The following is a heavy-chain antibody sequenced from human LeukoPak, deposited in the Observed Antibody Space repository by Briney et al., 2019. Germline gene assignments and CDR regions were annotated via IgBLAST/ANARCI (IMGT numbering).Heavy chain of an antibody. CDR2: ISSSSSYT. CDR3: ARGRDYGNYDHYYYNGMDV. J-gene: IGHJ6*04. D-gene: IGHD4-11*01. Sequence: GGSLRLSCAASGFTFSDYYMSWIRQAPGKGLEWVSYISSSSSYTNYADSVKGRLTISRDNAKNSLYLQMNRLRAEDTAVYYCARGRDYGNYDHYYYNGMDVWGKGTTVTAPS. V-gene: IGHV3-11*06. CDR1: GFTFSDYY.